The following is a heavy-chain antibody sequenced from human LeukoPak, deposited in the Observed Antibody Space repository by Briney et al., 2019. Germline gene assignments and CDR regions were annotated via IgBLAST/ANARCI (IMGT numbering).Heavy chain of an antibody. D-gene: IGHD6-13*01. CDR2: INQDGSEK. J-gene: IGHJ4*02. Sequence: PGGSLRLSCAASGFTFSSHWMNWVRQAPGKGLEWVASINQDGSEKYYVDSVKGRFTISRDNAKNSLYLQMNSLRAEDTAVYYCARGSRRAAGALDSWGQGTLVTVSS. V-gene: IGHV3-7*05. CDR1: GFTFSSHW. CDR3: ARGSRRAAGALDS.